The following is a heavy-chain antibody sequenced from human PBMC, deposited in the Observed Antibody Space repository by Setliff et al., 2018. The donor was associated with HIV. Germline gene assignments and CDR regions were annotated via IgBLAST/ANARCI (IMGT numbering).Heavy chain of an antibody. J-gene: IGHJ4*02. CDR3: ARGAPYGSGRHRWDS. CDR1: GLSMSRSSYY. D-gene: IGHD3-10*01. V-gene: IGHV4-39*07. Sequence: LTCTVSGLSMSRSSYYWGWIRQPPGKGLEWIGSIYYSGSTYYNPSLTSRVTISVDTSNNKFSLRLTSVTAADTALYYCARGAPYGSGRHRWDSWGQGTLVTVSS. CDR2: IYYSGST.